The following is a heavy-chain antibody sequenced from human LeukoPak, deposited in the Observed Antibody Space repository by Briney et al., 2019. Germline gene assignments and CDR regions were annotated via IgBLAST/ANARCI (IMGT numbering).Heavy chain of an antibody. CDR3: AKVYGSSWFLDAFDI. CDR2: ISGSGGST. CDR1: GFTFSSYA. V-gene: IGHV3-23*01. Sequence: GSLRLSCAASGFTFSSYAMSWVRQAPGKGLEWVSAISGSGGSTYYADSVKGRFTISRDNSKNTLYLQMDSLRAEDTAVYYCAKVYGSSWFLDAFDIWGQGTMVTVSS. D-gene: IGHD6-13*01. J-gene: IGHJ3*02.